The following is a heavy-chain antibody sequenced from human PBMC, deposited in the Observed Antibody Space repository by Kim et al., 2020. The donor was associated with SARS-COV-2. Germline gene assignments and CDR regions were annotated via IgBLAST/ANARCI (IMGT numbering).Heavy chain of an antibody. Sequence: GGSLRLSCAASGFTFSSYEMNWVRQAPGKGLEWVSYIGSGGGTTYYADSVKGRFTISRDNAKNSLYLQMNSLRAEDTAIYYCAREGGGSYKDPYDYWGQGTLVTVSS. V-gene: IGHV3-48*03. D-gene: IGHD1-26*01. CDR2: IGSGGGTT. CDR3: AREGGGSYKDPYDY. J-gene: IGHJ4*02. CDR1: GFTFSSYE.